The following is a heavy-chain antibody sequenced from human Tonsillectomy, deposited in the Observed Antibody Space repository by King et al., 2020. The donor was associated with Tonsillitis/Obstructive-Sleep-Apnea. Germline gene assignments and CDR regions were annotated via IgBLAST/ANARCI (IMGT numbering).Heavy chain of an antibody. J-gene: IGHJ6*02. CDR2: INPSGGST. CDR3: ARYRVFSGYCTNGICYETYYYYDTDV. D-gene: IGHD2-8*01. CDR1: GYTFTDYY. V-gene: IGHV1-46*01. Sequence: QLVQSGAEVKKPGASVKVSCKASGYTFTDYYMHWVRQAPGQGLEWMGIINPSGGSTSYAQKFQGRVTMTRDTSTSTVYMELSSLRSEDTAVYYCARYRVFSGYCTNGICYETYYYYDTDVWGPGTTGTVSS.